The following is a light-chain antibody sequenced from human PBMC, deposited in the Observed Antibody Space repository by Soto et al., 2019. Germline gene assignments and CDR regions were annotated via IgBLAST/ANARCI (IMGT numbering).Light chain of an antibody. CDR1: QTISSW. V-gene: IGKV1-5*03. J-gene: IGKJ1*01. CDR3: QHYNTYSEA. Sequence: DIQMTQSPSTLSGSVGDRVTITCRASQTISSWLAWYQQKPGKAPKLLIYKASTLKSGVPSRFSGSGSGTEFTLSISSLQPDDFVTYYCQHYNTYSEAFGHGTKVELK. CDR2: KAS.